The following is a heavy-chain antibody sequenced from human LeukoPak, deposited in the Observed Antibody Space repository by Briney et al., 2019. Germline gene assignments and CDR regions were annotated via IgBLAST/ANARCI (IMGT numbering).Heavy chain of an antibody. V-gene: IGHV3-7*01. Sequence: GGSLRLSCAASGFTFSSYWMSWVRQAPGKGLEWVANIKQDGSEKYYVDSVKGRFTISRDNAKNSLYLQMNSLRAEDTAVYYCARVDFWSGYHNFDYWGQGTLVTVSS. CDR1: GFTFSSYW. CDR2: IKQDGSEK. J-gene: IGHJ4*02. CDR3: ARVDFWSGYHNFDY. D-gene: IGHD3-3*01.